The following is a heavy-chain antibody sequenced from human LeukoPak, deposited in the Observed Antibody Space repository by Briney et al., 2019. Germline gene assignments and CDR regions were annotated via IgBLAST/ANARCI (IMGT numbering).Heavy chain of an antibody. J-gene: IGHJ6*02. Sequence: PGGSLRLSCAASGFTFSTYWMHWVRQAPGKGLVWVSRLNRDGSTTNYADSVKGRFTVSRDNAKNMLYLQMSSLRADGSAVYYCVRTPVDSSGWYTNGMDVWGQGTTVTVSS. CDR3: VRTPVDSSGWYTNGMDV. CDR1: GFTFSTYW. V-gene: IGHV3-74*01. CDR2: LNRDGSTT. D-gene: IGHD6-19*01.